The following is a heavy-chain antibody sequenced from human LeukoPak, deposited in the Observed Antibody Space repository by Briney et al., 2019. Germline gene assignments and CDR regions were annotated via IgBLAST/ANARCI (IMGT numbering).Heavy chain of an antibody. CDR2: INPNSGGT. J-gene: IGHJ4*02. D-gene: IGHD5-12*01. V-gene: IGHV1-2*06. Sequence: ASVKVSCKASGYTFTGYYMHWVRQAPRQGLEWMGRINPNSGGTNYAQKFQGRVTMTRDTSISTAYMELSRLRSDDTAVYYCARVLSSGYDLFYWGQGTLVTVSS. CDR3: ARVLSSGYDLFY. CDR1: GYTFTGYY.